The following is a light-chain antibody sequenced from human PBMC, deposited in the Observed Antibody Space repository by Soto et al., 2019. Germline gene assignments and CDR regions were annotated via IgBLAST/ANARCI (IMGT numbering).Light chain of an antibody. CDR3: SSYTSSSTLI. V-gene: IGLV2-14*01. CDR2: DVS. Sequence: QSALTQPASVSGSPGQSITISCTGTSSDVGRYNYVSWYQQHPGKAPKLMIYDVSNRPSGVSNRFSGSKSGNTASLTISGLQADDEADYYCSSYTSSSTLIFGGGTKVTVL. CDR1: SSDVGRYNY. J-gene: IGLJ2*01.